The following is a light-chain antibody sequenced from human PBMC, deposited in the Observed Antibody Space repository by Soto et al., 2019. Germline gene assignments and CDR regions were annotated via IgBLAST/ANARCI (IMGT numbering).Light chain of an antibody. CDR1: QGISSY. Sequence: DIPLTQSPSFVSASVGDRVTITCRASQGISSYLAWYQQKPGKAPKLLIYAASTLQSGVPSRFSGSGSGTDFTLTISSLQPEDFATYYCLQDYDYPFTFGQGTRLEIK. J-gene: IGKJ5*01. CDR2: AAS. V-gene: IGKV1-9*01. CDR3: LQDYDYPFT.